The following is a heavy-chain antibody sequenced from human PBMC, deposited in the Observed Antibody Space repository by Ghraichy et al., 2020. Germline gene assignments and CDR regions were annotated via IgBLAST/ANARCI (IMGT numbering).Heavy chain of an antibody. J-gene: IGHJ6*03. Sequence: GGSLRLSCAASGFTFSSYAMNWVRQAPGKGLEWVSGISGSGGTTYYADSMKGRFTISRDNSNNTLYLQMNGLGAEDTAVYYCAKVAYHASGSYWGRLDYYYYSMDVWGKGTTVTVSS. V-gene: IGHV3-23*01. D-gene: IGHD3-10*01. CDR2: ISGSGGTT. CDR1: GFTFSSYA. CDR3: AKVAYHASGSYWGRLDYYYYSMDV.